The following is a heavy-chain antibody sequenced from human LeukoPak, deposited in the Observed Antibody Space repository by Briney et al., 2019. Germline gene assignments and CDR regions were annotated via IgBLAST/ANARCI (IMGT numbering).Heavy chain of an antibody. J-gene: IGHJ4*02. CDR3: AKSDAYDTTYYFDF. D-gene: IGHD3-22*01. V-gene: IGHV3-74*01. Sequence: GGSLRLSCAAPGFTFSSYWMHWVRQAPGKGLVWVSRINSDESSTRYADSVKGRFTISRDNSKSTLYLQMKSLRAEDTAVYFCAKSDAYDTTYYFDFWGQGTLVTVSS. CDR1: GFTFSSYW. CDR2: INSDESST.